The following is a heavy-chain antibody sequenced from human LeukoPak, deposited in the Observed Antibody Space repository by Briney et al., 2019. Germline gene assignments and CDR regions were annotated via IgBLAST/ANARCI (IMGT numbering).Heavy chain of an antibody. Sequence: GGSLRLSCAASGFTFDTTDMTWVRQAPGKGPEWLSCISGTGDRTYCADSVRGRFTISRDNSKNMLYLQMTSLRVEDTATYYCVKNSGIWSFWGRGTLAAVSS. J-gene: IGHJ4*02. D-gene: IGHD1-26*01. CDR3: VKNSGIWSF. CDR1: GFTFDTTD. V-gene: IGHV3-23*01. CDR2: ISGTGDRT.